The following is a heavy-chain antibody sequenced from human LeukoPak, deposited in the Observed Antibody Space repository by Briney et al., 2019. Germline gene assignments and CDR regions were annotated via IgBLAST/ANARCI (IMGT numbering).Heavy chain of an antibody. Sequence: SETLSLTCTVSGGSISSGDYYWSWIRQPPGKGLEWIGYIYYSGSTYYNPSLKSRVTISVDTSKNQFSLKLSSVTAADTAVYYCARVRSNDFWSAPTENFDYWGQGTLVTVSS. J-gene: IGHJ4*02. D-gene: IGHD3-3*01. CDR3: ARVRSNDFWSAPTENFDY. CDR2: IYYSGST. CDR1: GGSISSGDYY. V-gene: IGHV4-30-4*08.